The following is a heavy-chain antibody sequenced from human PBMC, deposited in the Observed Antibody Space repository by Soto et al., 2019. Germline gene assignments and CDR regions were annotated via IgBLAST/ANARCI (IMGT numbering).Heavy chain of an antibody. D-gene: IGHD3-22*01. CDR1: GFTFSSYA. V-gene: IGHV3-30-3*01. J-gene: IGHJ4*02. CDR3: ASGVGGTKIVVVTLSFDY. Sequence: QVQLVESGGGVVQPGRSLRLSCAASGFTFSSYAMHWVRQAPGKGLEWVAVISYDGSNKYYADSVKGRFTISRDNSKNTLYLQMNSLRAEDTDVYYCASGVGGTKIVVVTLSFDYWGQGTLVTVAS. CDR2: ISYDGSNK.